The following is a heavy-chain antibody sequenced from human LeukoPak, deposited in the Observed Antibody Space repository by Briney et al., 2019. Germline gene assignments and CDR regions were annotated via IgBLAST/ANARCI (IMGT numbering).Heavy chain of an antibody. D-gene: IGHD4-23*01. CDR2: INHSGST. Sequence: SETLSLTCAVYGGSFSGYYWSWIRQPPGKGLEWIGEINHSGSTNYNPSLKSRVTISVDTPKNQFSLKLSSVTAADTAVYYCARLLRPPYYGGNLYYFDYWGQGTLVTVSS. CDR1: GGSFSGYY. J-gene: IGHJ4*02. CDR3: ARLLRPPYYGGNLYYFDY. V-gene: IGHV4-34*01.